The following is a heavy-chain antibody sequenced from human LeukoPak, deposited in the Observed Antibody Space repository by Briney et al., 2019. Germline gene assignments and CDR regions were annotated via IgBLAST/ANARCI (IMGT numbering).Heavy chain of an antibody. D-gene: IGHD3-10*01. Sequence: ASVKVSCKASGGTFSSYAISWVRQAPGQGLEWMGGIIPIFGTANYAQKFQGRVTITRNTSISTAYMEMSSLRSEDTAVYYCARDFTPYYYGSGNSLGYWGQGTLVTVSS. CDR1: GGTFSSYA. CDR3: ARDFTPYYYGSGNSLGY. V-gene: IGHV1-69*05. CDR2: IIPIFGTA. J-gene: IGHJ4*02.